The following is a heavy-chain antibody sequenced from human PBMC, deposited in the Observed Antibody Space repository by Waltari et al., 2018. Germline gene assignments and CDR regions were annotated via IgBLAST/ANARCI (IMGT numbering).Heavy chain of an antibody. CDR3: ARGVGADFDF. CDR1: GGSINSSSHY. J-gene: IGHJ4*02. V-gene: IGHV4-39*02. Sequence: QLQLQEAGPGLVKPSETLSLLCTVSGGSINSSSHYWAGIRQPPGKVLEWIGSVYYTGSTHYNPSLKSRVTISLDMSKNDFSLRLNSATAADTGVYYCARGVGADFDFWGQGTRVTVSS. CDR2: VYYTGST. D-gene: IGHD3-10*01.